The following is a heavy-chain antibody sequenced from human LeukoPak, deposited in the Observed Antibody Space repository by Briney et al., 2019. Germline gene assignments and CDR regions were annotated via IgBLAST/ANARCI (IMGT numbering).Heavy chain of an antibody. V-gene: IGHV3-74*01. CDR2: VNSDGTRT. J-gene: IGHJ4*02. CDR3: ARGITGHYGNDF. D-gene: IGHD3-9*01. CDR1: EISFSSSW. Sequence: GGSPTLSCAASEISFSSSWMHWVRQGPGNGLVWVSRVNSDGTRTNYADSAKGRFAISRDNAKNMLYLQMNSLRAEDTAVYYCARGITGHYGNDFWGQGTLVTVST.